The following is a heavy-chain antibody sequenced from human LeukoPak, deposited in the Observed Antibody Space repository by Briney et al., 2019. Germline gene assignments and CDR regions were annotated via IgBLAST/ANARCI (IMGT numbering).Heavy chain of an antibody. Sequence: GGSLRLSYAASGFIFSNYWVHWVRQVPGQGLVCDAFINDDGSDTFYADSVKGRVTISRDNAQNTWFLQINSLRAENTAVYYCARDLSGVTGYTYGRGIDYWGQGTLVTVSS. D-gene: IGHD5-18*01. J-gene: IGHJ4*02. CDR2: INDDGSDT. CDR3: ARDLSGVTGYTYGRGIDY. V-gene: IGHV3-74*01. CDR1: GFIFSNYW.